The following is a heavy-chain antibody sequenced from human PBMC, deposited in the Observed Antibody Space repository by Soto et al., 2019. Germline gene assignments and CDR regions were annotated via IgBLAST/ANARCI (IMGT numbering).Heavy chain of an antibody. CDR2: IYPADSDT. CDR1: GYSFTSYW. Sequence: GESLKISCKGSGYSFTSYWIVWVRQVPGKGLEWMGLIYPADSDTRYNPSFQGQVTISADTSTNTAFLHWSSLSASDSATYFCARTGRSGLRWLDFFDPWGQGTLVTVSS. V-gene: IGHV5-51*01. CDR3: ARTGRSGLRWLDFFDP. J-gene: IGHJ5*02. D-gene: IGHD4-17*01.